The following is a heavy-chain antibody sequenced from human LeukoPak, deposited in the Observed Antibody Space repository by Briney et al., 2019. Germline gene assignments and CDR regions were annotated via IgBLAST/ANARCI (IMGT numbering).Heavy chain of an antibody. D-gene: IGHD3-22*01. CDR2: IDPNSGGT. CDR1: GYTFTGYY. V-gene: IGHV1-2*02. J-gene: IGHJ4*02. Sequence: GASVKVSCKASGYTFTGYYMHWVRQAPGQGLEWMGWIDPNSGGTNYAQKFQGRVTMTRDTSISTAYMELGRLRSDDTAVYYCARNYYDSSGYDAGDYWGQGTLVTVSS. CDR3: ARNYYDSSGYDAGDY.